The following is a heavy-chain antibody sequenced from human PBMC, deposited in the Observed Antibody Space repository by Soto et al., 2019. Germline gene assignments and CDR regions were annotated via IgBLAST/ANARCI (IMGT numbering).Heavy chain of an antibody. Sequence: EVQLLESGGGLVQPGGSLRLSCAASGFTFRSYAMGRVRQAPEKGLEWVSIINDNIGDTHYADSVKGRFIISRDDSKNTLYLQMNSLRAEDTAVYYCAKDAPDMSGRYYFDYWGQGTLVTVSS. D-gene: IGHD6-19*01. V-gene: IGHV3-23*01. CDR3: AKDAPDMSGRYYFDY. CDR2: INDNIGDT. CDR1: GFTFRSYA. J-gene: IGHJ4*02.